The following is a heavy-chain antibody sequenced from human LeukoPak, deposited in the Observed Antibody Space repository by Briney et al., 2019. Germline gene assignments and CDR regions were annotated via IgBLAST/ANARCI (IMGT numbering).Heavy chain of an antibody. CDR2: ISDSGGST. J-gene: IGHJ3*02. V-gene: IGHV3-23*01. CDR3: ARDLSEYCSGGSCYSDGAFDI. Sequence: GGSLRLSCAASGFTFSSYWKSWVRQAPGKGLEWVAGISDSGGSTNYADSVKGRLTISRDNPKNTLYLQMNSLRADDTAVYYCARDLSEYCSGGSCYSDGAFDIWGQGTMVTVSS. D-gene: IGHD2-15*01. CDR1: GFTFSSYW.